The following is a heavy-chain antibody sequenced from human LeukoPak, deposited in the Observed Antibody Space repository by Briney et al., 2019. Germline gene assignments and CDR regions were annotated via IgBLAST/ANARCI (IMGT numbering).Heavy chain of an antibody. CDR2: IIPIFGTA. J-gene: IGHJ4*02. CDR3: ARGSSDDYGDYGKIDY. D-gene: IGHD4-17*01. CDR1: GGTFSSYA. Sequence: SVKVSCKASGGTFSSYAISWVRQAPGQGLEWMGGIIPIFGTANYAQKFQGRVTITADESMSTAYMELSSLRSEDTAVYYCARGSSDDYGDYGKIDYWGQGTLVTVSS. V-gene: IGHV1-69*01.